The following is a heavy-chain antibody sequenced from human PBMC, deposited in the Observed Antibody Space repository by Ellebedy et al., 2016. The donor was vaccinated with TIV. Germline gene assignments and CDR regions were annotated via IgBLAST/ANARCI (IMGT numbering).Heavy chain of an antibody. J-gene: IGHJ6*02. D-gene: IGHD4-17*01. CDR2: ISGSGDIS. V-gene: IGHV3-23*01. CDR3: ARVGYGDHPYYYYGLDV. Sequence: GGSLRLSXTVSGFTFSSYAMSWVRQAPGKGLEWVSSISGSGDISYYADSVKGRFTISRDNSKNTLYLQMNSLRAEDTAVCYCARVGYGDHPYYYYGLDVWGQGTTVTVSS. CDR1: GFTFSSYA.